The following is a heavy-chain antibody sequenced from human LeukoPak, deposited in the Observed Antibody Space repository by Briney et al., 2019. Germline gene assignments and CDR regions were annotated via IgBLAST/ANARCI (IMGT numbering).Heavy chain of an antibody. J-gene: IGHJ5*02. V-gene: IGHV1-24*01. CDR3: ATGTVS. CDR2: FDPEDGET. Sequence: GASVKVSCKASGYTFTSYGISWVRQAPGKGLEWMGGFDPEDGETIYAQKFQGRVTMTEDTSTDTAYMELSSLRSEDTAVYYCATGTVSWGQGTLVTVSS. D-gene: IGHD4-17*01. CDR1: GYTFTSYG.